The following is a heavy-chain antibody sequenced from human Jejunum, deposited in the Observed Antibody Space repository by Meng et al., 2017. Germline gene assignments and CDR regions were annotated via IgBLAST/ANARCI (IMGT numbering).Heavy chain of an antibody. V-gene: IGHV3-7*01. CDR1: RFSFSNFW. D-gene: IGHD2-2*01. Sequence: GGSLRLSCVASRFSFSNFWMSWVRQPPGKGLEWVANINQDESEKYYVDSVKGRFTISRDNAKNSLYLQMNSLRIEDTSVYYCASRPGGVTSWQLGALDYWGQGTLVTVSS. CDR2: INQDESEK. CDR3: ASRPGGVTSWQLGALDY. J-gene: IGHJ4*02.